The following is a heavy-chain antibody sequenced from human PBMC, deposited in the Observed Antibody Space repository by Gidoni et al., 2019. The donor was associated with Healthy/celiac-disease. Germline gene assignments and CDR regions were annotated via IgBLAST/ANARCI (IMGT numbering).Heavy chain of an antibody. CDR3: ASSPAAGNRFDY. V-gene: IGHV1-45*03. CDR1: GYPFTYRY. D-gene: IGHD6-13*01. Sequence: QMQLVQSGAEVKKTGSSVKVSCKASGYPFTYRYLHCVRQAPRQALEWMGWITPFNGNTNYAQKFQDRVTITRDRSMSTAYMELSSLRSEDTAMYYCASSPAAGNRFDYWGPGTLVTVSS. J-gene: IGHJ4*02. CDR2: ITPFNGNT.